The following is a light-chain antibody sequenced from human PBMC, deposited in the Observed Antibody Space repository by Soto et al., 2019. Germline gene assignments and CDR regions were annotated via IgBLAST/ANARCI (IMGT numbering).Light chain of an antibody. CDR3: SSYTSSTAPCV. Sequence: QSALTQPASVSASPGQSITISCTGSSSDVGGYNYVSWYQHHPGKAPKLIIYEVTHRPSGVSDRFSGSKSDNTASLTISGLQAEDEADYYCSSYTSSTAPCVFGTGTKLTVL. CDR2: EVT. V-gene: IGLV2-14*01. CDR1: SSDVGGYNY. J-gene: IGLJ1*01.